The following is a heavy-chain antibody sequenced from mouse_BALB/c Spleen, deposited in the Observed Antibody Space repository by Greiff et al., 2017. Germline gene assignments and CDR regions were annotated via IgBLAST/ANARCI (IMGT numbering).Heavy chain of an antibody. CDR2: INPSTGYT. CDR1: GYTFTSYW. J-gene: IGHJ4*01. V-gene: IGHV1-7*01. CDR3: ARGGYGNYVDYYAMDY. Sequence: VQLQQSGAELAKPGASVKMSCKASGYTFTSYWMHWVKQRPGQGLEWIGYINPSTGYTEYNQKFKDKATLTADKSSSTAYMQLSSLTSEDSAVYYCARGGYGNYVDYYAMDYWGQGTSVTVSS. D-gene: IGHD2-10*02.